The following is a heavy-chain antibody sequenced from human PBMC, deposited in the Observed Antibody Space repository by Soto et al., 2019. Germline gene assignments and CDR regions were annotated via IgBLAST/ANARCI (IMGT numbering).Heavy chain of an antibody. CDR2: IYYSGST. CDR1: GGSISSGDYY. D-gene: IGHD5-18*01. Sequence: SETLSLTCTVSGGSISSGDYYWSWIRQPPGKGLEWIGYIYYSGSTYYNPSLKSRVTISVDTSKNQFSLKLGSVTAADTAVYYCARERGYSYGYYYGMDVWGQGTTVTVSS. CDR3: ARERGYSYGYYYGMDV. J-gene: IGHJ6*02. V-gene: IGHV4-30-4*01.